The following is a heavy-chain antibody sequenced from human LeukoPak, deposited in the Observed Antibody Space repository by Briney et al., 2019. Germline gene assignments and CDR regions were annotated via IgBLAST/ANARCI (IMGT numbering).Heavy chain of an antibody. CDR3: ASLGCSSTSCHNY. CDR1: GFTFSSYA. D-gene: IGHD2-2*02. CDR2: ISGSGGST. Sequence: GGSLRLSCAASGFTFSSYAMSWVRQAPGKGLEWVSAISGSGGSTYYADSVKGRFTISRDNAKNSLYLQMNSLRAEDTAVYYCASLGCSSTSCHNYWGQGTLVTVSS. V-gene: IGHV3-23*01. J-gene: IGHJ4*02.